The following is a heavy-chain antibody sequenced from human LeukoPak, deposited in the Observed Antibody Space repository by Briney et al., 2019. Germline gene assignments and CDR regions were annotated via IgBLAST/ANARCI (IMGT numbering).Heavy chain of an antibody. V-gene: IGHV3-74*03. CDR1: GFTFSTYW. CDR3: ARASTTVPNLLDN. J-gene: IGHJ4*02. Sequence: PGGSLRLSCVASGFTFSTYWMHWVRPAPGKWLLWVSRLSGDGSSIKYADSLKGRFTVSRDNAKNTLYLQMDSLRADDTAVYFCARASTTVPNLLDNWGQGTLVSVSS. D-gene: IGHD4-17*01. CDR2: LSGDGSSI.